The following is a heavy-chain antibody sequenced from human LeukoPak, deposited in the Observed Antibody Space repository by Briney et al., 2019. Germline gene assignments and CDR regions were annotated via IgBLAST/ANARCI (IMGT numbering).Heavy chain of an antibody. CDR1: GHTFTGYY. Sequence: GASVKVSCKASGHTFTGYYMHWVRQAPGQGLEWMGRINPNSGGTNYAQKFQGRVTMTRDTSISTAYMELSRLRSDDTAVYYCTGMITFGGVILDYWGQGTLVTVSS. J-gene: IGHJ4*02. D-gene: IGHD3-16*02. CDR2: INPNSGGT. CDR3: TGMITFGGVILDY. V-gene: IGHV1-2*06.